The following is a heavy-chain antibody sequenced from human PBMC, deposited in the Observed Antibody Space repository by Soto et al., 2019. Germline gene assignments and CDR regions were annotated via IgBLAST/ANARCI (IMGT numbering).Heavy chain of an antibody. CDR2: IYYSGST. Sequence: PSETLSLTCTVSGGSISSYYWSWIRQPPGKGLEWIGYIYYSGSTNYNPSLKSRVTISVDTSKNQFSLKLSSVTAADTAVYYCALTTGITGTLWWFDPWGQGTLVTVSS. CDR3: ALTTGITGTLWWFDP. CDR1: GGSISSYY. D-gene: IGHD1-20*01. J-gene: IGHJ5*02. V-gene: IGHV4-59*01.